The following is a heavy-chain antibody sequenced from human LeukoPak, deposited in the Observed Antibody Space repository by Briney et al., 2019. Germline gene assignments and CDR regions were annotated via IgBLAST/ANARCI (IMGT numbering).Heavy chain of an antibody. CDR1: GFTLNSYL. V-gene: IGHV3-7*01. Sequence: QPGGSLRLSCAASGFTLNSYLMSWVRQAPGRGLEWVANIKKDGSGASYLDSVKGRFTVSRDNAKNTLFLQMNSLIGEDTAVYYCARSNPNKNAPELWGQGKMVTISS. CDR3: ARSNPNKNAPEL. J-gene: IGHJ3*01. D-gene: IGHD1-14*01. CDR2: IKKDGSGA.